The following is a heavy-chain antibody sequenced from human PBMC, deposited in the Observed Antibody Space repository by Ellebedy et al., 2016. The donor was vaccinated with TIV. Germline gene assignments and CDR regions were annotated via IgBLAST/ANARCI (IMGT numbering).Heavy chain of an antibody. CDR1: GGTFTNYA. J-gene: IGHJ4*02. Sequence: SVKVSXXVSGGTFTNYAISWVRQAPGQGLEWMGGIIPIYGTTSYAQKFQGRFTITADAPTSTAYMELSSLRSEDTAMYYCARDLRDYGPFYFDYWGQGTLVTVSS. CDR2: IIPIYGTT. V-gene: IGHV1-69*13. CDR3: ARDLRDYGPFYFDY. D-gene: IGHD4-17*01.